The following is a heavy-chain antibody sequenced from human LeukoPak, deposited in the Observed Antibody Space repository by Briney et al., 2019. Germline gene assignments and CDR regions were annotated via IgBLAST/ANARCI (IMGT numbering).Heavy chain of an antibody. CDR2: IIPILGTA. Sequence: ASVKVSCKASGGTFSSYAITWVRQAPGQGLEWMGRIIPILGTANYAQKFQGRVTITTDESTSTAYMELSSLRSEDTAVYYCARARGNYGDYGDYAYWGQGTLVTVSS. J-gene: IGHJ4*02. CDR1: GGTFSSYA. CDR3: ARARGNYGDYGDYAY. V-gene: IGHV1-69*05. D-gene: IGHD4-17*01.